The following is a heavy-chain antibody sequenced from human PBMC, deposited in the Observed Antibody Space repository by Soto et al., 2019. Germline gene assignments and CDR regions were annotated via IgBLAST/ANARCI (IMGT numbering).Heavy chain of an antibody. CDR2: TSYDGSNK. CDR3: ARDLSIVVVPAARGGWFDP. J-gene: IGHJ5*02. CDR1: GFTFSSYA. V-gene: IGHV3-30-3*01. D-gene: IGHD2-2*01. Sequence: QVQLVESGGGVVQPGRSLRLSCAASGFTFSSYAMHWVRQAPGKGLEWVAVTSYDGSNKYYADSVKGRFTISRDNSKNTLYLQMNSLRAEDTAVYYCARDLSIVVVPAARGGWFDPWGQGTLVTVSS.